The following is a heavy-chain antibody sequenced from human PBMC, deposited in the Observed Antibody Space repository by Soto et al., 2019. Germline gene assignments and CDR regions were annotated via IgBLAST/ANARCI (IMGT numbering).Heavy chain of an antibody. D-gene: IGHD1-7*01. CDR3: ARETGENWTYEAH. CDR2: ITINGNT. V-gene: IGHV4-4*07. Sequence: KTSETLSLTCRVSGAYISDFSWSWIRQPAGKGLEWIGRITINGNTQKNPSFKSRVTMSIDTSRNHFSLNLQSATAADTALYYFARETGENWTYEAHWGPGTLVTVSS. J-gene: IGHJ1*01. CDR1: GAYISDFS.